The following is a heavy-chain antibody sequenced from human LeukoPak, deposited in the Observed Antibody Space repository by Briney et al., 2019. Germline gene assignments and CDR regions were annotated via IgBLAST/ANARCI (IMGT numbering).Heavy chain of an antibody. CDR1: GYTFTDSF. Sequence: GASVKVSCEASGYTFTDSFIHWVRQAPGQGPGWMGRMNGNSGVTMYAQTLQDRVTMTRDTSISTAYMELSRLTSDDTAVYYCARDLSSTSNWEFDYWGQGTLVTVSS. V-gene: IGHV1-2*06. J-gene: IGHJ4*02. CDR2: MNGNSGVT. D-gene: IGHD7-27*01. CDR3: ARDLSSTSNWEFDY.